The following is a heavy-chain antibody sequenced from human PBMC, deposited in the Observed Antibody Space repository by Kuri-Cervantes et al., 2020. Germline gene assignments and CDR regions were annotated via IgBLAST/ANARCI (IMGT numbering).Heavy chain of an antibody. J-gene: IGHJ4*02. D-gene: IGHD2-15*01. CDR2: IYYSGST. Sequence: SCTVSGGSISSGDYYWSWIRQPPGKGLEWIGYIYYSGSTYYNPSLKSRVTISVDTSKNQFSLKLSSVTAADTAVYYCARLRGECSGGRCYRYYFDYWGQGTLVTVSS. CDR1: GGSISSGDYY. CDR3: ARLRGECSGGRCYRYYFDY. V-gene: IGHV4-30-4*01.